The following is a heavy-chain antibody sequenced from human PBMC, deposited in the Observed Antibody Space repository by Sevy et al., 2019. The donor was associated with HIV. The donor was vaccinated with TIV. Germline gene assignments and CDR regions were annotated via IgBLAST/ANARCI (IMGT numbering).Heavy chain of an antibody. D-gene: IGHD5-18*01. CDR2: ISTSSSTI. CDR3: ARDRGYSYGSPGAFDI. J-gene: IGHJ3*02. V-gene: IGHV3-48*02. CDR1: GFTFGNYN. Sequence: GGSLRLSCAASGFTFGNYNMNWVRQAPGKGLEWVSYISTSSSTIYSADSVKGRFTISRDNAKNSLYLQMNSLRDEDTAVYYCARDRGYSYGSPGAFDIWGQGTMVTVSS.